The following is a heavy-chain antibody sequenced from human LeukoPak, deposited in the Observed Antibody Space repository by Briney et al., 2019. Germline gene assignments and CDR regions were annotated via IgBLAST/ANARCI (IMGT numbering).Heavy chain of an antibody. CDR2: ISYDGSNE. CDR1: GFTFSNYG. D-gene: IGHD3-22*01. Sequence: GGSLRLSCTASGFTFSNYGMHWVRQAPGKGLEWVAVISYDGSNEYYADSVKGRFTISRGNSKNTLFLQMNSLRPEYTAVYHCAKVALFSGYYPPFDYWGQGTLVTVSS. V-gene: IGHV3-30*18. J-gene: IGHJ4*02. CDR3: AKVALFSGYYPPFDY.